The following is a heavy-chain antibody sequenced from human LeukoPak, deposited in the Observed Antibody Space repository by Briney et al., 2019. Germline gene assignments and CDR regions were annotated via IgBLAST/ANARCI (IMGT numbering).Heavy chain of an antibody. CDR2: INWHGGAT. V-gene: IGHV3-20*04. CDR3: ARTVGAQTAMVLY. J-gene: IGHJ4*01. CDR1: GYTLDDYG. D-gene: IGHD5-18*01. Sequence: SGGSLRLSCATPGYTLDDYGTAWVPAVPGERLEWVSGINWHGGATCYADSVRGRFTISRDTDKNSLYLDMSSLRVDDTALYYCARTVGAQTAMVLYWGHGTLVTVSS.